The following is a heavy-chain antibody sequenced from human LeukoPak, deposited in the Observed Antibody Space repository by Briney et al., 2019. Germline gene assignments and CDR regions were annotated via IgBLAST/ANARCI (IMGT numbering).Heavy chain of an antibody. J-gene: IGHJ4*02. CDR1: GGSISSSSYY. V-gene: IGHV4-39*01. Sequence: PSETLSLTCTVSGGSISSSSYYWGWIRQPPGKGPEWIGSISYSGSTYYNPSLKSRVTISVDTSKNQFSLKLSSVTAADTAVYYCARSVDSLLNFDYWGQGTLVTVSS. CDR3: ARSVDSLLNFDY. D-gene: IGHD3-22*01. CDR2: ISYSGST.